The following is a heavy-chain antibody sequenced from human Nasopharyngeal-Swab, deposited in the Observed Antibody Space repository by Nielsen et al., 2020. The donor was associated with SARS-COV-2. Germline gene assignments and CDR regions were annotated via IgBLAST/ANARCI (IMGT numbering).Heavy chain of an antibody. CDR2: INHSGST. D-gene: IGHD2-2*01. CDR3: ARGDVVVPAAIYYYYYGMDV. Sequence: SETLSLTCAVYGGSFSGYYWSWIRQPPGKGLEWIGEINHSGSTNYNPSLKSRVTISVDTFMNQFSLKLSSVTAADTAVYYCARGDVVVPAAIYYYYYGMDVWGQGTTVTVSS. J-gene: IGHJ6*02. V-gene: IGHV4-34*01. CDR1: GGSFSGYY.